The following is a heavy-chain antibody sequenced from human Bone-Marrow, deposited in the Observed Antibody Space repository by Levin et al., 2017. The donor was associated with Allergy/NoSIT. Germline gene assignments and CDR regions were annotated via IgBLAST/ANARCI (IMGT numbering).Heavy chain of an antibody. D-gene: IGHD2-15*01. Sequence: GGSLRLSCAASGFTFSSYWMSWVRQAPGKGLEWVANIKQDGSEKYYVDSVKGRFTISRDNAKNSLYLQMNSLRAEDTAVYYCARGAPGGLYCSGGSCYFDSSGYYYRAGEFDYWGQGTLVTVSS. CDR2: IKQDGSEK. CDR3: ARGAPGGLYCSGGSCYFDSSGYYYRAGEFDY. CDR1: GFTFSSYW. V-gene: IGHV3-7*01. J-gene: IGHJ4*02.